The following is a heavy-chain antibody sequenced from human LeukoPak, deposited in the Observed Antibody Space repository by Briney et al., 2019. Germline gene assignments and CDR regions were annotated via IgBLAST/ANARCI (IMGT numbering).Heavy chain of an antibody. D-gene: IGHD3-10*01. CDR3: ARSGITMVGGASIGLLTFDI. J-gene: IGHJ3*02. Sequence: GGSLRLSCAASGFTFTNAWMSWVRQAPGEGLVWVSRINDDGRTTTYADSVKGRITISRDNAKNTLYLQMSSLRVEDTAVYYCARSGITMVGGASIGLLTFDIWGPGTMVTVSP. CDR2: INDDGRTT. CDR1: GFTFTNAW. V-gene: IGHV3-74*03.